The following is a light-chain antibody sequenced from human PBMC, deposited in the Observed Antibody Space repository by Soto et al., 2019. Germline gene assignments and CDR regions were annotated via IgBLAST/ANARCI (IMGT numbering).Light chain of an antibody. CDR2: DAS. Sequence: EILLTQSPDTVSVSPGETATLSCRASQSVSIYLAWYQQKAGQAPRLLIYDASNRATGIPARFSGSVSGTDFTLTISSLEPEDFAVYYCQQRSNWRWLTFGGGTKVDI. CDR3: QQRSNWRWLT. CDR1: QSVSIY. V-gene: IGKV3-11*01. J-gene: IGKJ4*01.